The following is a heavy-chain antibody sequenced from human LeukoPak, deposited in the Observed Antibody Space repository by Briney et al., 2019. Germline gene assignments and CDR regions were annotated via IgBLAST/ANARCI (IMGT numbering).Heavy chain of an antibody. CDR2: IYTSGST. CDR3: ARVTIFGVVFDP. Sequence: SETLSLTCTVSGGSISSGSYYWSWIRQPAGKGLEWIGRIYTSGSTNYNPSLKSRVSISVDTSQNQFSLKLTSVTAADTAVYYCARVTIFGVVFDPWGQGTLVTVSS. J-gene: IGHJ5*02. D-gene: IGHD3-3*01. V-gene: IGHV4-61*02. CDR1: GGSISSGSYY.